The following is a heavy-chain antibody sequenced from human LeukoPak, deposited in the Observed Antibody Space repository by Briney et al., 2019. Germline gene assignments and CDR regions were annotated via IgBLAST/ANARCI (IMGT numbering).Heavy chain of an antibody. V-gene: IGHV3-33*08. CDR1: GFTFSSYG. D-gene: IGHD3-3*01. J-gene: IGHJ4*02. CDR2: IWHDGSDK. CDR3: TRQSENFSLDY. Sequence: GGSLRLSCAASGFTFSSYGMHWVRQAPGKGLEWVAIIWHDGSDKYYADSVKGRFTISRDNSKNTLYLQMNSLRAEDTAVYFCTRQSENFSLDYWGQGTLVTVSS.